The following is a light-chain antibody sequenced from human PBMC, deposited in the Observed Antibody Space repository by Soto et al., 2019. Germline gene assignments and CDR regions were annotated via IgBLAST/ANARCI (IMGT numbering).Light chain of an antibody. CDR1: QSVDIY. CDR2: DAS. V-gene: IGKV3-11*01. Sequence: EMVLTQSPSSLSLSPGERASLSCGASQSVDIYLAWYRQIPGQAPGLLIYDASNRATGIPDRFSGGGSGTDFTLTISCLEPEDFAVYYCHQYGSSPPWTFCQGTKVDIK. CDR3: HQYGSSPPWT. J-gene: IGKJ1*01.